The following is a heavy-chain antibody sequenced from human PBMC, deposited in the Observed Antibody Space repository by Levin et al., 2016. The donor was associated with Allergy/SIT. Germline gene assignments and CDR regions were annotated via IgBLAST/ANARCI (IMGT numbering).Heavy chain of an antibody. CDR2: MKPDASDK. Sequence: GGSLRLSCAASGFTFSSYGMHWVRQAPGKGLEWVANMKPDASDKNYVGSVRGRFTISRDNVKNSVYLQMNGLRAEDTAVYFCVSVRVDGGPRWYLDLWGRGTLVTVSS. D-gene: IGHD4-23*01. CDR3: VSVRVDGGPRWYLDL. V-gene: IGHV3-7*01. CDR1: GFTFSSYG. J-gene: IGHJ2*01.